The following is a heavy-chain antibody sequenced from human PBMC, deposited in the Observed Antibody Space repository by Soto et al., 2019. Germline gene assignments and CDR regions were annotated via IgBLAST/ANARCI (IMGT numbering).Heavy chain of an antibody. J-gene: IGHJ4*02. V-gene: IGHV4-4*02. CDR2: IYHSGST. Sequence: SETLSLTCAVSSGSISSTNWWSWVRQPPGKGLEWIGEIYHSGSTNYNPSLESRVTISVDKSKNQFSLNLRSVTAADTAVYYCSTGTPFAYWGQGTLVTVSS. CDR3: STGTPFAY. CDR1: SGSISSTNW. D-gene: IGHD4-17*01.